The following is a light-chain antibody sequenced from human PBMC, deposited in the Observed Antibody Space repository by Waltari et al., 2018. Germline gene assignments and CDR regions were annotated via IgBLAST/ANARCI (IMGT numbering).Light chain of an antibody. Sequence: QSVLTQPPSVSATPGQKVTISCSGTSSNIGTEYVFWYQQVPGPAPKLLIYNTYQRPSGIPDRFSGAKSGTSATLDITGLQTTDEAHYYCGTWDTSLTAHVFGTGTEVTVL. CDR3: GTWDTSLTAHV. J-gene: IGLJ1*01. V-gene: IGLV1-51*01. CDR1: SSNIGTEY. CDR2: NTY.